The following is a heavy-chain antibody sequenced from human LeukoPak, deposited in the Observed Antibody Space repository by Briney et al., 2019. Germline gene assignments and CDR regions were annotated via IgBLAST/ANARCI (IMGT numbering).Heavy chain of an antibody. Sequence: KPSETLSLTCAVYGRSFSGYYWSWIRQPPGKGLEWIGEINHSGSTNYNPSLKSRVTISVDTSKNQFSLKLSSVTAADTAVYYCARRGKYGSGSYYNYYYYYMDVWGKGTTVTISS. CDR2: INHSGST. V-gene: IGHV4-34*01. CDR3: ARRGKYGSGSYYNYYYYYMDV. CDR1: GRSFSGYY. D-gene: IGHD3-10*01. J-gene: IGHJ6*03.